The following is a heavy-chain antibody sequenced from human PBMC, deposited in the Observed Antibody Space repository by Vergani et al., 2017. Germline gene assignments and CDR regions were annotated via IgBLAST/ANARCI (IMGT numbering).Heavy chain of an antibody. J-gene: IGHJ6*02. CDR2: ISSSSSYI. D-gene: IGHD2-15*01. Sequence: EVQLVESGGGLVKPGGSLRLSCAASGFTFSSYSMNWVRQAPGKGLEWVSSISSSSSYIYYADSVKGRFTISRDNAKNSLYQQMNSLRAEDTAVYYCARDPCDFESCYINYYYGMDVWGQGTTVTVSS. V-gene: IGHV3-21*01. CDR1: GFTFSSYS. CDR3: ARDPCDFESCYINYYYGMDV.